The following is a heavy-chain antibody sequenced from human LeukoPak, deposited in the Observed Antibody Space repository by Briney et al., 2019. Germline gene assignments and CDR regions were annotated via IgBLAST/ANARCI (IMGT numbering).Heavy chain of an antibody. V-gene: IGHV4-30-4*02. Sequence: PSETLSLTCTVSGGSISSGDHFWSWVRQHPGKGLEWIGYIYYSGSTYYNPSLKSRVTISVDTSKNQFSLKLSSVTAADTAVYYCARSHRYYDFWSGYGPGYFDYWGQGTLVTVSS. D-gene: IGHD3-3*01. CDR1: GGSISSGDHF. J-gene: IGHJ4*02. CDR3: ARSHRYYDFWSGYGPGYFDY. CDR2: IYYSGST.